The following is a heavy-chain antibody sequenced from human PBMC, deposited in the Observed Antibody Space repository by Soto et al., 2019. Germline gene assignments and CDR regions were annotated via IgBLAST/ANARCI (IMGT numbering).Heavy chain of an antibody. D-gene: IGHD3-10*01. V-gene: IGHV4-39*01. CDR2: MFYRGDT. CDR1: GDSIGDTVHY. Sequence: PSETLSLTCSVSGDSIGDTVHYGGWVRQPPGKGLEWIGHMFYRGDTFYNPSLKSRVTISVDKSKNQFSLSLTSVTAADTAVYYCVRPLEIFGDLLPNWFDPWGQGTLVTVSS. CDR3: VRPLEIFGDLLPNWFDP. J-gene: IGHJ5*02.